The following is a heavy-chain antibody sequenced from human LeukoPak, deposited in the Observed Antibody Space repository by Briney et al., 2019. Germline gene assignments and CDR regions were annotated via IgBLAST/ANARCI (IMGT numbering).Heavy chain of an antibody. J-gene: IGHJ5*02. Sequence: ASVKVSCKASGGTFSSYAISWVQQAPGQGLEWMGGIIPIFGTANYAQKFQGRVTITADESTSTAYMELSSLRSEDTAVYYCARTYDFWSGYWFDPWGQGTLVTVSS. V-gene: IGHV1-69*13. D-gene: IGHD3-3*01. CDR1: GGTFSSYA. CDR2: IIPIFGTA. CDR3: ARTYDFWSGYWFDP.